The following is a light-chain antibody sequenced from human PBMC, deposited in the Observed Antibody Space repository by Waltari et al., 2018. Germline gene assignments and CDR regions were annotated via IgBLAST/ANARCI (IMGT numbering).Light chain of an antibody. CDR1: QRISRW. V-gene: IGKV1-5*03. CDR3: QQYTSFSLT. J-gene: IGKJ4*01. Sequence: DIQMTQSPSSLSASIGDRVTCTCRASQRISRWLDWYQQKPGKAPKLLISTASTLESGVPSRFSGSGSGTEFTLTISSLQPDDFATYYCQQYTSFSLTFGGGTTVEIK. CDR2: TAS.